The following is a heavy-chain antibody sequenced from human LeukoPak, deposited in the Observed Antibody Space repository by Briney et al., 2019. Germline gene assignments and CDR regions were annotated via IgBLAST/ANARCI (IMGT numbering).Heavy chain of an antibody. D-gene: IGHD5-18*01. Sequence: ASETLSLTCTVSGGSISSSSYYWGWIRQPPGKGLEWIGSIYYSGSTYYNPSLKSRVTISVDTSKNQFSLKLSSVTAADTAVYYCARDRGVDTAMVTMYYWGQGTLVTVSS. V-gene: IGHV4-39*07. CDR3: ARDRGVDTAMVTMYY. CDR1: GGSISSSSYY. CDR2: IYYSGST. J-gene: IGHJ4*02.